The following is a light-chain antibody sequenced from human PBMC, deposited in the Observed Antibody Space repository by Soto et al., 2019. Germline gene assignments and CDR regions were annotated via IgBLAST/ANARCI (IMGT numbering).Light chain of an antibody. J-gene: IGLJ1*01. CDR3: QSYDSSLSTDV. CDR2: GNS. CDR1: SCNIGAGYY. Sequence: QSVLTQPPSVSGAPGQRVTISCTGSSCNIGAGYYVHWYQQLPGTAPKLLICGNSNRPSGVPDRFSGAKSGTSASLAITGLHAEEEADYYCQSYDSSLSTDVFGTGTKLTVL. V-gene: IGLV1-40*01.